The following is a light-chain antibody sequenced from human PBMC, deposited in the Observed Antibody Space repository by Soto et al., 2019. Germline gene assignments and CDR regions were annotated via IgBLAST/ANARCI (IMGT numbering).Light chain of an antibody. CDR2: DVS. V-gene: IGLV2-14*01. CDR1: SSDIGGYNY. CDR3: ASYTTTNTGV. Sequence: QSVLTQPASVSGSPGQSITISCTGTSSDIGGYNYVSWYQQHPDKAPKLMIYDVSSRPSGVSNRFSGSKSGNTASLTISGLQAEDEADYYCASYTTTNTGVFGGGTQLTVL. J-gene: IGLJ3*02.